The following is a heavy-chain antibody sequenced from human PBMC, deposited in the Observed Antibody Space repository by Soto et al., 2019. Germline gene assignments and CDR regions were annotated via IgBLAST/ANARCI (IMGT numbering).Heavy chain of an antibody. D-gene: IGHD2-15*01. CDR2: MNPKTANT. CDR3: ARATGYCSGGNCYYYGLDV. Sequence: QLQLVQSGAEAKKPGASVKVSCKASGYTFTFFDINWVRQAPGQGLEWMGWMNPKTANTGYAQKFQGRVTMTRDTSINTAYLELTSLRSEDTAVYYCARATGYCSGGNCYYYGLDVWGQGTTVTVSS. CDR1: GYTFTFFD. V-gene: IGHV1-8*01. J-gene: IGHJ6*02.